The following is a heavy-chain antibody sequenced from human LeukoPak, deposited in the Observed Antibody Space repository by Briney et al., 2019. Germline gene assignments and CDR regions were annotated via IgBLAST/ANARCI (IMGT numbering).Heavy chain of an antibody. D-gene: IGHD3-10*01. J-gene: IGHJ6*02. CDR3: ARDRHGSGTYNYYGMDV. Sequence: ASVKVSCKASGYTFTTYYMHWVRQAPGQGLEWMGIINPSGGSTTYAQKFQGRVAITRDTSTSTVYMEVSSLRSEDTAVYYCARDRHGSGTYNYYGMDVWGQGTTVTVSS. V-gene: IGHV1-46*01. CDR1: GYTFTTYY. CDR2: INPSGGST.